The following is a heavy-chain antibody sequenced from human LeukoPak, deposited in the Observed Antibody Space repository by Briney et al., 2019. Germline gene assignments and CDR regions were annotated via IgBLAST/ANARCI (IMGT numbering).Heavy chain of an antibody. CDR3: ARDGGGTSADYYFDY. CDR2: LSYDGRDK. V-gene: IGHV3-30*04. CDR1: RCTFTSYA. Sequence: TGGSLRLSCAASRCTFTSYAMHWVRQAPGKGLEWVAVLSYDGRDKHYADSVKGRFTISRDSSKSTLYLQMNSLRAEDTAVYYCARDGGGTSADYYFDYWGQGTLVTVSS. J-gene: IGHJ4*02. D-gene: IGHD2-2*01.